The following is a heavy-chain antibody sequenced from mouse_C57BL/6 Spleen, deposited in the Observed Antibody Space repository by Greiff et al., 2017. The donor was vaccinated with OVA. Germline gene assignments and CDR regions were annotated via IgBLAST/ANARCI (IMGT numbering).Heavy chain of an antibody. CDR1: GFTFSDYG. J-gene: IGHJ1*03. CDR3: ARERRRWDYDRYFDV. V-gene: IGHV5-17*01. CDR2: ISSGSSTI. D-gene: IGHD2-4*01. Sequence: QLQQSGGGLVKPGGSLKLSCAASGFTFSDYGMHWVRQAPEKGLEWVAYISSGSSTIYYADTVKGRFTISRDNAKNTLFLQMTSLRSEDTAMYYCARERRRWDYDRYFDVWGTGTTVTVSS.